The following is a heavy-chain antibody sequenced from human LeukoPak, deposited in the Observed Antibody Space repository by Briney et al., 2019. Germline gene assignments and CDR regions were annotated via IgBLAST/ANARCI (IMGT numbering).Heavy chain of an antibody. CDR3: AKGIQLWSDAFDI. D-gene: IGHD5-18*01. J-gene: IGHJ3*02. CDR1: GGTFSSYA. CDR2: IIPIFGTA. V-gene: IGHV1-69*05. Sequence: SVKVSCKASGGTFSSYAISWVRQAPGQGLEWMGRIIPIFGTANYAQKFQGRVTITTDESTSTACMELSSLRSEDTAVYYCAKGIQLWSDAFDIWGQGTMVTVSS.